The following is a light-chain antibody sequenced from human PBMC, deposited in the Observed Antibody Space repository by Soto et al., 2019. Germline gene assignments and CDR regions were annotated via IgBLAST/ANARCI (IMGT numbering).Light chain of an antibody. CDR3: QQYSKWPLA. CDR1: QSVDSR. CDR2: GAS. Sequence: EIVLTQSPGTLSLSPGQRGTLSCKASQSVDSRLAWYQQKPGQAPRLLIEGASSRGTDIPARFSGSGSGTEFTLTIPSLQSEDFAVYYCQQYSKWPLAFGGGTKVDIK. J-gene: IGKJ4*01. V-gene: IGKV3-15*01.